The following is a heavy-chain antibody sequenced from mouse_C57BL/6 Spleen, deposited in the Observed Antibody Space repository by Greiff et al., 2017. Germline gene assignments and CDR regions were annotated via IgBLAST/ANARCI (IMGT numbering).Heavy chain of an antibody. CDR1: GYTFTSYG. V-gene: IGHV1-81*01. CDR3: AGGGDYDGFAY. D-gene: IGHD2-4*01. Sequence: VKLQESGAELARPGASVKLSCKASGYTFTSYGISWVKQRTGQGLEWIGEIYPRSGNTYYNEKFKGKATLTADKSSSTAYMELRSLTSEDSAVYFCAGGGDYDGFAYWGQGTLVTVSA. J-gene: IGHJ3*01. CDR2: IYPRSGNT.